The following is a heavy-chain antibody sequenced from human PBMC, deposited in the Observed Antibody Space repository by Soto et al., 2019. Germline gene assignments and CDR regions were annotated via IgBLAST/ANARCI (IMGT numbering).Heavy chain of an antibody. J-gene: IGHJ4*02. V-gene: IGHV3-7*05. D-gene: IGHD3-22*01. CDR3: ARDPYYYDSSGYYSYFDY. CDR1: GFTFSSYW. Sequence: GESLKISCAASGFTFSSYWMSWVRQAPGKGLEWVANIKQDGSEKYYVDSVKGRFTISRDNAKNSLYLQMNSLRAEDTAVYYCARDPYYYDSSGYYSYFDYWGQGTLVTVSS. CDR2: IKQDGSEK.